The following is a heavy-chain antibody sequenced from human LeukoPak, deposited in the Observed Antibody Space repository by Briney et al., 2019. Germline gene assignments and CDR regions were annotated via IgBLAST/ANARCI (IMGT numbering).Heavy chain of an antibody. D-gene: IGHD6-13*01. Sequence: ASVKVSCKASGYTFTGYYLHWVRRAPGQGLEWMGWINPNSGGTNYAQKFQGRVTMTRDTSISTAYMELSSLRSDDTAVYYCGRLGRSWDNTAFDYWGRGTLVTVSS. CDR1: GYTFTGYY. V-gene: IGHV1-2*02. CDR3: GRLGRSWDNTAFDY. J-gene: IGHJ4*02. CDR2: INPNSGGT.